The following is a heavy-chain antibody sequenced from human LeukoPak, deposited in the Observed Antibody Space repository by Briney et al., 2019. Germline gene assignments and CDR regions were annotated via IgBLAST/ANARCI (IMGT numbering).Heavy chain of an antibody. D-gene: IGHD3-10*01. V-gene: IGHV3-23*01. CDR3: AKSGYYYGSGQNRDFDY. Sequence: GGTLRLSCAASGFTFSSYGMSWVRQAPGKGLEWVSAISGSGGSTYYADSVKGRFTISRDNSKNTLYLQMNSLRAEDTAVYYCAKSGYYYGSGQNRDFDYWGRGTLVTVSS. CDR1: GFTFSSYG. CDR2: ISGSGGST. J-gene: IGHJ4*02.